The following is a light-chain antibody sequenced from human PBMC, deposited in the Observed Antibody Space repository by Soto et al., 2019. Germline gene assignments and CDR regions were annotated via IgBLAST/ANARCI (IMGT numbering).Light chain of an antibody. CDR1: QSISAY. Sequence: TQSPATLSVSPGERATLSCRASQSISAYLAWFQQKPGKAPKLLISAASNLQSGVPSRFSGSGTGTEFTLTLSSLLPEDFAVYYCQQRSNWPRGTFGQGTKLEIK. V-gene: IGKV1-9*01. CDR2: AAS. CDR3: QQRSNWPRGT. J-gene: IGKJ2*01.